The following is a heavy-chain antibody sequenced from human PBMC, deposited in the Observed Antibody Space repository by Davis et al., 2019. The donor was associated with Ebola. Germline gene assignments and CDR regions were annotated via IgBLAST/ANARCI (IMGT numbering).Heavy chain of an antibody. V-gene: IGHV4-4*07. CDR3: ARAPAGGYPYYYGMDV. D-gene: IGHD5-12*01. J-gene: IGHJ6*02. Sequence: PAETLSLTCTVSGGSISSYYGSWIRQPAGKGLEWIGRIYTSGSTNYNPSLKSRVTMSVDTSKNQFSLKLSSVTAADTAVYYCARAPAGGYPYYYGMDVWGQGTTVTVSS. CDR2: IYTSGST. CDR1: GGSISSYY.